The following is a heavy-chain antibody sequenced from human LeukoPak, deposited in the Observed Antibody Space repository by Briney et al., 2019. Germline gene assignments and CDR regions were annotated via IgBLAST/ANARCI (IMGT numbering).Heavy chain of an antibody. D-gene: IGHD3-22*01. CDR1: SGSISYYY. J-gene: IGHJ4*02. CDR2: IYTSGST. V-gene: IGHV4-4*07. Sequence: SETLSLTCTVSSGSISYYYWSWIRQPAGKGLGWIGRIYTSGSTNYNPSVKSRVTMSVDTSKNQFSLKLSSVTAADTAVYYCARGSYDSSGYLIDYWGQGTLVTVSS. CDR3: ARGSYDSSGYLIDY.